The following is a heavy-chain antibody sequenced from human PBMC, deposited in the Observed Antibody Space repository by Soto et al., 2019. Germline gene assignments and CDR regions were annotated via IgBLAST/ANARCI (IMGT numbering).Heavy chain of an antibody. CDR3: ARGYCTNGVCGYYYYYMDV. J-gene: IGHJ6*03. V-gene: IGHV4-39*07. Sequence: SETLSLTCTVSGGSISSSSYYWGWIRQPPGKGLEWIGSIYYSGSTNYNPSLKSRVTISVDTSKNQFSLKLSSVTAADTAVYYCARGYCTNGVCGYYYYYMDVWGKGTTVTVSS. CDR1: GGSISSSSYY. CDR2: IYYSGST. D-gene: IGHD2-8*01.